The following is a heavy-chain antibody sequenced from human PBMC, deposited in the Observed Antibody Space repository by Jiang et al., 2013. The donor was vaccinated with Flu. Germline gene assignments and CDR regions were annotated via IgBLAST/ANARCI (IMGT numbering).Heavy chain of an antibody. CDR2: TYYSSRWIN. CDR3: ARGQRRAFDI. Sequence: QTLSLTCGISGDSVSNNNAAWNWIRQSPSRGLEWLGLTYYSSRWINEYAVSVQSRVTINPDTSKNQFSLQLNSVTPEDTAVYYCARGQRRAFDIWGQGTKVTVSS. V-gene: IGHV6-1*01. CDR1: GDSVSNNNAA. J-gene: IGHJ3*02.